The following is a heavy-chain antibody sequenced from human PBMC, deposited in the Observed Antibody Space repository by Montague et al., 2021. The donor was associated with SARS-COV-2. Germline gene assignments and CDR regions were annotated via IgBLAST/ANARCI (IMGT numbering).Heavy chain of an antibody. J-gene: IGHJ4*02. Sequence: PALVKPTQTLTLTCTFSGFSLTTSGVGVGWIRQPPGKALECLALIYWNDDRRYAPSLNNRLTVTKDISKNQVVLTMTNMEPVDTGTYHCAHKKSGWPIEFGYWGQGILVTVSS. D-gene: IGHD6-19*01. CDR3: AHKKSGWPIEFGY. V-gene: IGHV2-5*01. CDR2: IYWNDDR. CDR1: GFSLTTSGVG.